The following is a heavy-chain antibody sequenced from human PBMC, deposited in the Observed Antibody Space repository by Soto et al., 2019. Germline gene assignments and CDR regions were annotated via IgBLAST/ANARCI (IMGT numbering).Heavy chain of an antibody. CDR3: ARDLGGYYYDSSGYLKGAFDI. D-gene: IGHD3-22*01. Sequence: SVKVSCKASGVTFSSYAISWVRQAPGQGLEWMGGIIPIFGTANYAQKFQGRVTITADESTSTAYMELSSLRSEDTAVYYCARDLGGYYYDSSGYLKGAFDIWGQGTMVTVSS. V-gene: IGHV1-69*13. CDR1: GVTFSSYA. J-gene: IGHJ3*02. CDR2: IIPIFGTA.